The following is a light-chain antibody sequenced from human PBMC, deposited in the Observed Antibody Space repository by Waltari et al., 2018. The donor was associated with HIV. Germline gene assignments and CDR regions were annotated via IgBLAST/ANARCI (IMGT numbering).Light chain of an antibody. Sequence: QLVLTQSPSASASLRASVKLTCTLSSGHRNHATPWHQHQPEKGPRYLMRLNSDGSYLKGDGIPDRFSGSSSGAERYLIISSLQSEDEADYYCQTWTTGIVLFGGGTKLTVL. V-gene: IGLV4-69*01. CDR2: LNSDGSY. CDR3: QTWTTGIVL. CDR1: SGHRNHA. J-gene: IGLJ2*01.